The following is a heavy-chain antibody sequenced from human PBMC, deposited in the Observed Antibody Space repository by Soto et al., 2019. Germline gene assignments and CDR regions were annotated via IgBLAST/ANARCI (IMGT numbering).Heavy chain of an antibody. CDR3: ARSQGSSTSLEIYYYYYYRMNV. V-gene: IGHV1-69*01. J-gene: IGHJ6*04. CDR1: GGTFSSYA. CDR2: IIPISDTT. D-gene: IGHD2-2*01. Sequence: QVQLVQSGAEVKKPGSSVKVSCKASGGTFSSYAISWVRQAPGQGLEWMGGIIPISDTTNYAQKFQGRVTITADESTSTAYMELSSLRSDDSGVYFCARSQGSSTSLEIYYYYYYRMNVWGEGTTVTVSS.